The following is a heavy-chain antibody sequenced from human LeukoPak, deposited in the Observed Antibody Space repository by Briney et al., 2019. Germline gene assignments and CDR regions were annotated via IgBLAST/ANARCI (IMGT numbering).Heavy chain of an antibody. V-gene: IGHV3-23*01. D-gene: IGHD3-10*01. CDR2: MSGGGGTT. CDR1: GFTFSSYP. J-gene: IGHJ4*02. CDR3: AKDRGVYGSGSSSYYFDY. Sequence: GGSLRLSCAASGFTFSSYPMSWVRQAPGKGLEWVSSMSGGGGTTYYADSVKGRFTISRDNSKNTLYLQMNSLRAEDTAVYYCAKDRGVYGSGSSSYYFDYWGQGTLVTVSS.